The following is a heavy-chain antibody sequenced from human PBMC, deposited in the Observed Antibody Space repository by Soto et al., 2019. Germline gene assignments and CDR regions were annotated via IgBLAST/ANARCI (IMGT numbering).Heavy chain of an antibody. Sequence: SVKVSCKSSGDTFSTYTISWVRQAPGQGLEWMGRIIPILSIANYAQKFQGRVTITADKSTSTTYMELSSLRSEDTAVYYCARSIVVVTALDYWGQGTLVTVSS. CDR3: ARSIVVVTALDY. D-gene: IGHD2-21*02. CDR1: GDTFSTYT. CDR2: IIPILSIA. J-gene: IGHJ4*02. V-gene: IGHV1-69*02.